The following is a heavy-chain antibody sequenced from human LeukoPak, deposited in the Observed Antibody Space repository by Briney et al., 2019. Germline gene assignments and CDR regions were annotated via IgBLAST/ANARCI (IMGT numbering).Heavy chain of an antibody. Sequence: SETLSLTCAVSGGSISSSNWWSWVRQPPGKGLEWIGEIYHSGSTNYNPSLKSRVTISVDKSKNQFSLKLSSVTAADTAVYYCASTTCSSTSCKFDYWGQGTLVTVSS. V-gene: IGHV4-4*02. CDR1: GGSISSSNW. CDR2: IYHSGST. D-gene: IGHD2-2*01. CDR3: ASTTCSSTSCKFDY. J-gene: IGHJ4*02.